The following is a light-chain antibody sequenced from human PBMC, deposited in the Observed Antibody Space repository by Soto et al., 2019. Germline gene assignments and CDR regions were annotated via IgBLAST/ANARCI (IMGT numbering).Light chain of an antibody. J-gene: IGLJ3*02. CDR3: ETWDFNPRV. CDR1: SGHSSYI. V-gene: IGLV4-60*02. Sequence: QLVLTQSSSASASLGSSVKLTCTLSSGHSSYIIAWHQQQPGKAPRYLMKLEGSGSYNKGSGVPDRFSGSGSGADRYLTISNLQFEDEADYYCETWDFNPRVFGGGTTLTAL. CDR2: LEGSGSY.